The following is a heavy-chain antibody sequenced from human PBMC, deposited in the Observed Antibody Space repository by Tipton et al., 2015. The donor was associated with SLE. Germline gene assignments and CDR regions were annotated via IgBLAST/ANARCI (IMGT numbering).Heavy chain of an antibody. Sequence: SLRLSCAASGFTFSSYAMSWVRQAPGKGLEWVSAISGSSSYTNYADSVKGRFTISRDNSKNTLYLQMNSLRAEDTAVYYCARDWYSSSSSDYWGQGTLVTVSS. CDR1: GFTFSSYA. CDR3: ARDWYSSSSSDY. V-gene: IGHV3-23*01. CDR2: ISGSSSYT. D-gene: IGHD6-6*01. J-gene: IGHJ4*02.